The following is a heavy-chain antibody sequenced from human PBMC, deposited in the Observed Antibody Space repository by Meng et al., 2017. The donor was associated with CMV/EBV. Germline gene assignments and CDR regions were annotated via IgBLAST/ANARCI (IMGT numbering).Heavy chain of an antibody. Sequence: SETLSLTCSVSGGSISSSNYFWGWIRQPPGKGLEWIGNIYYSGSTYYNPSLKSRVIISVDTSKNQFSLKLSSVTAADTAVYYCARHNYYGSGSYYNWFDPWGQGTLVTVSS. CDR2: IYYSGST. CDR3: ARHNYYGSGSYYNWFDP. CDR1: GGSISSSNYF. D-gene: IGHD3-10*01. J-gene: IGHJ5*02. V-gene: IGHV4-39*01.